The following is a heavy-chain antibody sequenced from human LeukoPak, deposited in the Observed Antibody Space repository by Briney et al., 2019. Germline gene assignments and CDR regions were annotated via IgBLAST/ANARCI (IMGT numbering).Heavy chain of an antibody. J-gene: IGHJ6*04. V-gene: IGHV3-7*01. Sequence: PGGSLRLSCAASGFTFRSFWVTWVRQAPGKGLEWVANIKEDGSEKNYVDSVKGRFTISRDNVKNSLYLQMNSLRAEDTAVYYCAELGITMIGGVWGKGTTVTISS. CDR1: GFTFRSFW. CDR2: IKEDGSEK. CDR3: AELGITMIGGV. D-gene: IGHD3-10*02.